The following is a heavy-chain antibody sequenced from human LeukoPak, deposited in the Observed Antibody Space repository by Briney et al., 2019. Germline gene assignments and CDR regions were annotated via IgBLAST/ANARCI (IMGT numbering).Heavy chain of an antibody. J-gene: IGHJ5*02. CDR3: ARPNGDFYNWFDT. Sequence: GASVKVSCKASGYTFTSYGISWVRQAPGQGPEYMGWINPNSGDTNYAQKFQDRVTLTRDTSISTAYMELSNLRSDDTAMYYCARPNGDFYNWFDTWGQGTLVTVSS. CDR1: GYTFTSYG. CDR2: INPNSGDT. V-gene: IGHV1-18*01. D-gene: IGHD2-21*02.